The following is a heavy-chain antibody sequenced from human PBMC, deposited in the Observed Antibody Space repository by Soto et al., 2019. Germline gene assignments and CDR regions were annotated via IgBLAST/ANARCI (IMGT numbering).Heavy chain of an antibody. V-gene: IGHV4-4*02. CDR3: ARRGGGVVLAATTPFDY. D-gene: IGHD2-15*01. CDR1: SGSISTANW. J-gene: IGHJ4*02. Sequence: QVPLQESGPRLVRPSGTLSLTCTVSSGSISTANWWSWVRQPPGRGLEWIGEIYHSGSTNYSLSLKSRVTRSVDKSKNQFSLRLSSVTAADTATYYCARRGGGVVLAATTPFDYWGQGTLVTVSS. CDR2: IYHSGST.